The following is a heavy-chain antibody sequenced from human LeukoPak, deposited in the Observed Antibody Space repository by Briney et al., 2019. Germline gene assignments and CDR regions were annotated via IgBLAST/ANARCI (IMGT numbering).Heavy chain of an antibody. D-gene: IGHD2-2*01. Sequence: GGSLRLSCAASGFAFSSYAMSWVRQAPGKGLEWVSTISDSGGNTHYADSVQGRFTISRDDSQNTLYLQMNSLRAEDTAIFYCAKDVGYCTSTSCSWDYWGQGTLVTVSS. CDR1: GFAFSSYA. J-gene: IGHJ4*02. V-gene: IGHV3-23*01. CDR2: ISDSGGNT. CDR3: AKDVGYCTSTSCSWDY.